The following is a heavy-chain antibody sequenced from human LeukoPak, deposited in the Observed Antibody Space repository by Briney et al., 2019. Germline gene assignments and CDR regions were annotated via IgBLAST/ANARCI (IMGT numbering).Heavy chain of an antibody. J-gene: IGHJ4*01. CDR3: ARGGTAAETSGFDH. V-gene: IGHV1-8*01. CDR2: LRTDNDDA. Sequence: ASVKVSCKASGYTFASHDIIWVRQATGQGLEYMGWLRTDNDDAGYAEKFQGRVNLTRDTSTSTAYMELNSLTLDDTAVYYCARGGTAAETSGFDHWGRGTQVTVSA. D-gene: IGHD6-13*01. CDR1: GYTFASHD.